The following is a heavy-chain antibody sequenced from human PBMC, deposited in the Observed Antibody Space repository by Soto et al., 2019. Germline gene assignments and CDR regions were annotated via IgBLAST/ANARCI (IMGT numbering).Heavy chain of an antibody. Sequence: QEQLVESGGGVVQPGRSLRLSCAASGFIFSSYGIHWVRQASGKGLEWVAVISYVGSNKYYADSMMGRFTISRDNSKNTLYLQVNSLKVEDTAVYYCAKGTTVTPWRYFDLWGRGTLVTVSS. CDR2: ISYVGSNK. D-gene: IGHD4-17*01. V-gene: IGHV3-30*18. CDR1: GFIFSSYG. CDR3: AKGTTVTPWRYFDL. J-gene: IGHJ2*01.